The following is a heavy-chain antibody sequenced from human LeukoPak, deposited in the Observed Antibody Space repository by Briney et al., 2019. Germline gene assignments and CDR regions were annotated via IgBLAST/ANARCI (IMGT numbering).Heavy chain of an antibody. CDR1: GGTFSSYG. CDR2: IIPIFGTA. J-gene: IGHJ6*03. D-gene: IGHD3-10*01. Sequence: ASVKVSCKASGGTFSSYGISWVRQAPGQGLEWMGGIIPIFGTANYAQKFQGRVTIIADESTSTAYMELSSLRSEDTAVYYCARVLHNVGYYYYYMDVWGKGTTVTVSS. V-gene: IGHV1-69*13. CDR3: ARVLHNVGYYYYYMDV.